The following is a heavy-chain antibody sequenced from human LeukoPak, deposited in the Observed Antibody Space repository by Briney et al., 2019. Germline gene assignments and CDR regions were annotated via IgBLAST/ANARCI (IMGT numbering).Heavy chain of an antibody. CDR1: GGSISSSSYY. J-gene: IGHJ5*02. CDR2: IYYSGST. V-gene: IGHV4-39*07. D-gene: IGHD1-7*01. CDR3: ARGDLRGVVPTTFNWNYVGWFDP. Sequence: SETLSLTCTVSGGSISSSSYYWGWIRQPPGKGLEWIGSIYYSGSTYYNPPLKSRVTISVDTSKNQFSLKLSSVTAADTVVYYCARGDLRGVVPTTFNWNYVGWFDPWGQGTLVTVSS.